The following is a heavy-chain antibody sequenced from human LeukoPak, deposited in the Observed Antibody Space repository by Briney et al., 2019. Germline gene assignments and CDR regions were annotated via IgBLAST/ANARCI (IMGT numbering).Heavy chain of an antibody. J-gene: IGHJ4*02. CDR1: GFTFSSYG. CDR2: IWYDGSNK. Sequence: TGGSLRLSCAASGFTFSSYGMHWVRQAPGKGLEWVAVIWYDGSNKYYADSVKGRFTISRDNAKNSLYLQMNSLRAEDTAVYYCASGRFLSFDYWGQGALVTVSS. V-gene: IGHV3-33*03. CDR3: ASGRFLSFDY. D-gene: IGHD3-3*01.